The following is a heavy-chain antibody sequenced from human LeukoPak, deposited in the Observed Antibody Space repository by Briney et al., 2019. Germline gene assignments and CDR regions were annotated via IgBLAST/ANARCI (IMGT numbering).Heavy chain of an antibody. CDR3: ARIPSGSYYPDY. Sequence: GGSLRLSCAASGFSFSSYNMNWVRQAPGKGLEWVSFITTSSSYIYYADSMKGRFTISRDNAKNSLFLQMNGQRVEDTAVYYCARIPSGSYYPDYWGQGTLVTVSS. CDR2: ITTSSSYI. J-gene: IGHJ4*02. CDR1: GFSFSSYN. D-gene: IGHD1-26*01. V-gene: IGHV3-21*01.